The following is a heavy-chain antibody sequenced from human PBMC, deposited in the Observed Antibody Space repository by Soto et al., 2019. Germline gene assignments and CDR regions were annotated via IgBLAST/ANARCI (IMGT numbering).Heavy chain of an antibody. CDR1: GGTFSSYA. V-gene: IGHV1-69*13. CDR3: ARYSGFGELLFDWFDP. D-gene: IGHD3-10*01. J-gene: IGHJ5*02. CDR2: IIPIFGTA. Sequence: SVKVSCKASGGTFSSYAISWVRQAPGQGLEWMGGIIPIFGTANYAQKFQGRVTITADESTSTAYMELSSLRSEDTAVYYCARYSGFGELLFDWFDPWGQGTLVTVSS.